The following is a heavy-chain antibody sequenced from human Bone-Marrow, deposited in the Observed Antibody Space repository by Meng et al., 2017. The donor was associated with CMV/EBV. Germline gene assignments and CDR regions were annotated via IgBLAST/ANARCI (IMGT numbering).Heavy chain of an antibody. CDR1: EYTLSGYY. J-gene: IGHJ6*02. D-gene: IGHD2-2*01. CDR3: AREFSNCSSTSCYYYYYGMDV. V-gene: IGHV1-46*01. CDR2: MNPNSGNT. Sequence: ASVKVSCKAAEYTLSGYYMHWVRQATGQGLEWMGWMNPNSGNTSYAQKFQGRVTMTRDTSTSTVYMELSSLRSEDTAVYYCAREFSNCSSTSCYYYYYGMDVWGQGTTVTVSS.